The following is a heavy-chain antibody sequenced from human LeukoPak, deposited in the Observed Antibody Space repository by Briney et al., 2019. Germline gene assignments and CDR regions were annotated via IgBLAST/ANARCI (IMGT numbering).Heavy chain of an antibody. J-gene: IGHJ4*02. V-gene: IGHV4-39*01. Sequence: PSETLSLTCTVSGGSISSSSYYWGWIRQPPGKGLEWIGSIYYSGSTYYNPSLKSRVTISVDTSKNQFSMKLSSVTAADTAVYYCARQSPPPYVFRFLEWPDSYYFDYWGQGTLVTVSS. CDR3: ARQSPPPYVFRFLEWPDSYYFDY. CDR1: GGSISSSSYY. CDR2: IYYSGST. D-gene: IGHD3-3*01.